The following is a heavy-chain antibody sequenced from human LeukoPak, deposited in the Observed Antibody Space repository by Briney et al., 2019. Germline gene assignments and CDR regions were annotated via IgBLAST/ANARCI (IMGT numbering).Heavy chain of an antibody. J-gene: IGHJ4*02. V-gene: IGHV1-8*03. Sequence: ASVKVPCKASGYTFTSYDINWVRQATGQGLEWMGWMNPNSGNTGYAQKFQGRVTITRNTSISTAYMELSGLRSEDTAVYYCARGGSMATIIYWGQGTLVTVSS. CDR3: ARGGSMATIIY. D-gene: IGHD5-24*01. CDR1: GYTFTSYD. CDR2: MNPNSGNT.